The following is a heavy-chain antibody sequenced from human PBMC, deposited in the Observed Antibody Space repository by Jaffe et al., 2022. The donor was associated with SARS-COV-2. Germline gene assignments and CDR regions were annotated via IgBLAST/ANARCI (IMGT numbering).Heavy chain of an antibody. V-gene: IGHV3-23*04. CDR3: AKTGGCTGDCYSYYFDY. J-gene: IGHJ4*02. Sequence: EVQLVESGGGLVQPGGSLRLSCAASGFTFSSYAMSWVRQAPGKGLEWVSAVSGSGDKTFYAASVKGRFTISRDNSKNTLFLQMTSPGADDTAVYYCAKTGGCTGDCYSYYFDYWGQGALVTVSS. CDR1: GFTFSSYA. CDR2: VSGSGDKT. D-gene: IGHD2-21*02.